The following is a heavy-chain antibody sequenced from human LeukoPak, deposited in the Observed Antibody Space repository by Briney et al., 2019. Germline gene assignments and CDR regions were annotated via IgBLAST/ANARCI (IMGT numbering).Heavy chain of an antibody. D-gene: IGHD6-19*01. CDR1: GGSISSYY. CDR3: ARAMIGDRSSGWIPVLPDPPPYYFDY. CDR2: IYTSGST. Sequence: KPSETLSLTCTVSGGSISSYYWSWIRQPAGKGLEWIGRIYTSGSTNYNPSLKSRVTMSVDTSKNQFSLKLSSVTAADTAVYYCARAMIGDRSSGWIPVLPDPPPYYFDYWGQGTLVTVSS. J-gene: IGHJ4*02. V-gene: IGHV4-4*07.